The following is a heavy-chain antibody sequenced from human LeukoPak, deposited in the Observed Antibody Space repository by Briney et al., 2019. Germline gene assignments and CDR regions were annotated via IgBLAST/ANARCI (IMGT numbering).Heavy chain of an antibody. J-gene: IGHJ4*02. Sequence: GGSLRLSCAASGFTFDDYAMHWVRQAPGKGLEWVSGISWNSGSIGYADSVKGRFTISRDNAKNSLYLQMNSLRAEDTAVYYCANPRALDYWGQGTLVTVSS. CDR2: ISWNSGSI. CDR3: ANPRALDY. V-gene: IGHV3-9*01. CDR1: GFTFDDYA.